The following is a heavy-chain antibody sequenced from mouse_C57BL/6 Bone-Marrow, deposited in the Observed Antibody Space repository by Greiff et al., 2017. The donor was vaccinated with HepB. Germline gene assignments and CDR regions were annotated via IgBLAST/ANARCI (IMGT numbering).Heavy chain of an antibody. J-gene: IGHJ1*03. V-gene: IGHV5-12*01. CDR2: ISNGGGST. CDR1: GFTFSDYY. Sequence: EVHLVESGGGLVQPGGSLKLSCAASGFTFSDYYMYWVRQTPEKRLEWVAYISNGGGSTYYPDTVKGRFTISRDNAKNTLYLQMSRLKSEDTAMYYCARQGGYFDVWGTGTTVTVSS. CDR3: ARQGGYFDV.